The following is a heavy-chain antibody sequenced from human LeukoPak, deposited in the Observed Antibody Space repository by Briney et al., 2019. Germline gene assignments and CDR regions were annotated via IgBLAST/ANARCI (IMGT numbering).Heavy chain of an antibody. Sequence: GGSLRLSCAASGFTFSSYEMNRVRQAPGKGLEWVSYISSSGSTIYYADSVKGRFTISRDNAKNSLYLQMNSLRAEDTAVYYCARETGYSSGWYFDYWGQGTLVTVSS. J-gene: IGHJ4*02. CDR1: GFTFSSYE. V-gene: IGHV3-48*03. CDR2: ISSSGSTI. D-gene: IGHD6-19*01. CDR3: ARETGYSSGWYFDY.